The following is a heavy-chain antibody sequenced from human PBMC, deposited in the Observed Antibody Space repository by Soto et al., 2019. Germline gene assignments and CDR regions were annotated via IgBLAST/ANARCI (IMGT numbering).Heavy chain of an antibody. V-gene: IGHV1-46*01. CDR1: GDTFTDYY. CDR2: VNPSGGHT. CDR3: ARGGHVVVVTAALDY. D-gene: IGHD2-21*02. Sequence: QVQLMQSGAEVKKPGASVKVSCKASGDTFTDYYIHWVRQAPGQGLEWMGTVNPSGGHTTYAQHFLGRVTMTRDTCTSSLYVELTSLTSDDSAGYYCARGGHVVVVTAALDYWGQGTLVTVSS. J-gene: IGHJ4*02.